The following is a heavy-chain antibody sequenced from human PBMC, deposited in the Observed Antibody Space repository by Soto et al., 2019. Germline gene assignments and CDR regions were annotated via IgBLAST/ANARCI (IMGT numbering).Heavy chain of an antibody. D-gene: IGHD3-10*01. CDR1: GGTFSSYT. V-gene: IGHV1-69*02. J-gene: IGHJ4*02. Sequence: QVQLVQSGAEVKKPGSSVKVSCKASGGTFSSYTISWVRQAPGQGLEWMGRIIPILGIANYAQKFQGRVTITADKSTSTAYRELSSLRSEDTAVYYCAKYGSGSLRHFDYWGQGTLVTVSS. CDR3: AKYGSGSLRHFDY. CDR2: IIPILGIA.